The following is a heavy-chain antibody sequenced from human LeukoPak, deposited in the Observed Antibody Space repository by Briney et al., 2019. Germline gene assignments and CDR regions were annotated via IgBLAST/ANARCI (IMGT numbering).Heavy chain of an antibody. CDR1: GDTFTGYY. D-gene: IGHD2-2*01. V-gene: IGHV1-2*02. CDR3: AREGDIVVVPALDY. Sequence: ASVTVSCKASGDTFTGYYMYWVRQAPGQGLEGMGWINPNSGGTNYAQKFRGRVTMTRDTSISKAYMELSRLRSDDTAVYYCAREGDIVVVPALDYWGQGALVTVSS. CDR2: INPNSGGT. J-gene: IGHJ4*02.